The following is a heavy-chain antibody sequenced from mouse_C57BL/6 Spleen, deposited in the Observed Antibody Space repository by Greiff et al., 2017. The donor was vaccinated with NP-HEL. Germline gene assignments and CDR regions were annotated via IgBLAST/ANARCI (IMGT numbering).Heavy chain of an antibody. Sequence: EVQVVESGEGLVKPGGSLKLSCAASGFTFSSYAMSWVRQTPEKRLEWVAYISSGGDYIYYADTVKGRFTISRDNARNTLYLQMSSLKSEDTAMYYCTRTAQAFYYAMDYWGQGTSVTVSS. CDR1: GFTFSSYA. V-gene: IGHV5-9-1*02. CDR3: TRTAQAFYYAMDY. J-gene: IGHJ4*01. CDR2: ISSGGDYI. D-gene: IGHD3-2*02.